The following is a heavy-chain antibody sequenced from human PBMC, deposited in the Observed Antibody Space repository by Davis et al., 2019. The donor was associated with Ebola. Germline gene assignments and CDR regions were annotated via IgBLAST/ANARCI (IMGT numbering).Heavy chain of an antibody. Sequence: PGGSLRLSCAVSGGSISSSNWWSWVRQPPGKGLEWIGEIYHSGSTNYNPSLKSRVTISVDKSKNQFSLKLSSVTAADTAVYYCAREMGDIVVVPAAPNAFDIWGQGTMVTVSS. CDR1: GGSISSSNW. J-gene: IGHJ3*02. D-gene: IGHD2-2*01. CDR3: AREMGDIVVVPAAPNAFDI. V-gene: IGHV4-4*02. CDR2: IYHSGST.